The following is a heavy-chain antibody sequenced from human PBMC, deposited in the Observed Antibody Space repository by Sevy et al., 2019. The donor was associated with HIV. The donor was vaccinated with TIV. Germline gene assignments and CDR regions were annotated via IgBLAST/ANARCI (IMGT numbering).Heavy chain of an antibody. D-gene: IGHD3-22*01. CDR1: GFTFSSYG. V-gene: IGHV3-30*18. CDR2: ISYDGSDK. CDR3: AKDLLGDYYDSSGVLDY. J-gene: IGHJ4*02. Sequence: GESLKISCAASGFTFSSYGMHWARQAPGKGLEWVAVISYDGSDKFYADSVKGRFTISRDNSKNTVYLQMNSLGPEDAAVYYCAKDLLGDYYDSSGVLDYWGQGTLVTVSS.